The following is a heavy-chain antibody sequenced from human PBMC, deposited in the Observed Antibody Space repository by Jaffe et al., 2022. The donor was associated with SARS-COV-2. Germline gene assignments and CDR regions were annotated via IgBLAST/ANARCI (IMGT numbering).Heavy chain of an antibody. V-gene: IGHV3-48*01. CDR2: IGIGGRPM. CDR3: ARGRGYGSGMPDV. J-gene: IGHJ6*04. Sequence: EVQLMESGGLLVQPGGSLRLSCVASGFTFSSYSMNWVRQAPGKGLEWVSHIGIGGRPMYYADSARGRFTISRDNAKNSLYLQMNSLRAEDTAVYYCARGRGYGSGMPDVWGKGTTVTVSS. D-gene: IGHD3-10*01. CDR1: GFTFSSYS.